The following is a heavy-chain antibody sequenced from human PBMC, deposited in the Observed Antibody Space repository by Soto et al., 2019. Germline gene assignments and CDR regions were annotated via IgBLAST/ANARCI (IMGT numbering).Heavy chain of an antibody. D-gene: IGHD4-4*01. CDR3: ATERITTAAQDFFDN. CDR2: LYHSGNT. J-gene: IGHJ4*02. CDR1: GGSVSSGGYY. V-gene: IGHV4-31*03. Sequence: SETLSLTCTVSGGSVSSGGYYWSWIRQHPGKGLEWIGYLYHSGNTHYSPSLKSRVMISVDTSKNQVSLTLSNVTAADTAVYYCATERITTAAQDFFDNWGQGTLVTVSS.